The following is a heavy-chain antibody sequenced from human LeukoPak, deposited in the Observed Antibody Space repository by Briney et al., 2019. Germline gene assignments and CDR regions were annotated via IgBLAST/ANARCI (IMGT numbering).Heavy chain of an antibody. D-gene: IGHD3-22*01. CDR3: ARGWYYDSSGLY. J-gene: IGHJ4*02. Sequence: PSETLSLTCTVSGGSISSYYWSWIRQPPGKGLEWIGYIYTSGSTNYNPSLKSRVTISVDTSKNQFSLKLSSVTAADTAVYYCARGWYYDSSGLYWGQGTLVTVSS. CDR2: IYTSGST. V-gene: IGHV4-4*09. CDR1: GGSISSYY.